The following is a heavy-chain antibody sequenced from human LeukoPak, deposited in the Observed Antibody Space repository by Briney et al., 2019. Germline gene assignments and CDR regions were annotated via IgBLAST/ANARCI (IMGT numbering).Heavy chain of an antibody. Sequence: SSETLSLTCTVSGGSISSSRYYWIWIRQPPGKGLEWIGEINHSGSTNYNPSLKSRVTISVDTSKNQFSLKLSSVTVADTAVYYCARGGECGSCDGFDMWGQGIMVTVSS. V-gene: IGHV4-39*07. J-gene: IGHJ3*02. CDR1: GGSISSSRYY. CDR3: ARGGECGSCDGFDM. D-gene: IGHD2-15*01. CDR2: INHSGST.